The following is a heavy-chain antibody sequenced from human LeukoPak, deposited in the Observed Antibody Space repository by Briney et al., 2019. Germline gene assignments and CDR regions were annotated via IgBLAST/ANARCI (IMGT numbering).Heavy chain of an antibody. CDR2: IYTSGST. Sequence: SETLSLTCTVSGGSISSYYWSWIRQPPGKGLEWIGYIYTSGSTNYNPSLKSRVTISVDTSKNQFSLKLSSVTAADTAVYYCARHYNPGTVAAAAVRKNYYYYYMDVWGKGTTVTVSS. CDR1: GGSISSYY. V-gene: IGHV4-4*09. D-gene: IGHD6-13*01. J-gene: IGHJ6*03. CDR3: ARHYNPGTVAAAAVRKNYYYYYMDV.